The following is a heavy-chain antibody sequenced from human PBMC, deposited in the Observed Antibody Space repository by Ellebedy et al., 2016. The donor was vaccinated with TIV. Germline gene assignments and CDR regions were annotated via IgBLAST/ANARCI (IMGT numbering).Heavy chain of an antibody. V-gene: IGHV3-74*01. CDR1: ASTSSTYC. D-gene: IGHD3-10*01. CDR3: ARMVPFDY. Sequence: PGGSLRLSCAASASTSSTYCMHWVPQAPGKGLGWVSRINIDGSSTNYADSVKGRFTISRDNAKNTLYLQMNSLRAEETAVKYCARMVPFDYWGQGPLVTVSS. J-gene: IGHJ4*02. CDR2: INIDGSST.